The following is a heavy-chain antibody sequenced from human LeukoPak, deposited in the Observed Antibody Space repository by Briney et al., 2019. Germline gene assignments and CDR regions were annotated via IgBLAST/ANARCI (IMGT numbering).Heavy chain of an antibody. CDR1: GFTFSDYY. CDR3: ASQTVVPAAIQY. Sequence: GGSLRLSCAASGFTFSDYYMSWIRQAPGKGLEWVSYISSIGSTIYYADSVKGRFTISRNNAKNSLYLQMNSLRAEDTAVYYCASQTVVPAAIQYWGQGTLVTVSS. CDR2: ISSIGSTI. D-gene: IGHD2-2*01. J-gene: IGHJ4*02. V-gene: IGHV3-11*04.